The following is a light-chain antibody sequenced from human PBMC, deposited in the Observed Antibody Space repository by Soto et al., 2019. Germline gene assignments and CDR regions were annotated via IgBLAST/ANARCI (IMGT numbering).Light chain of an antibody. J-gene: IGKJ5*01. V-gene: IGKV3D-20*02. CDR3: QQRSNWPPIT. CDR2: DAS. CDR1: QSVSSSY. Sequence: EVVMRQSPATPSVSPGEGATLSCRASQSVSSSYLAWYQQKPGQPPRLLIHDASHRAAGIPARFSGSGFGTDFTLTISSLEPEDAAVYYCQQRSNWPPITFGQGTRLEI.